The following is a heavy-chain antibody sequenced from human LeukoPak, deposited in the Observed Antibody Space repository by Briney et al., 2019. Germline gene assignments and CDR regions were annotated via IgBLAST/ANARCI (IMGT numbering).Heavy chain of an antibody. J-gene: IGHJ5*02. CDR3: ARDVRYYGSGIDP. CDR2: IYYSGST. D-gene: IGHD3-10*01. V-gene: IGHV4-59*01. Sequence: PSETLSLTCTVSGGSISSYHWSWIRQPPGKGLEWIGYIYYSGSTNYNPSLKSRVTISVDTSKNQFSLKLSSVTAADTAVYYCARDVRYYGSGIDPWGQGTLVTVSS. CDR1: GGSISSYH.